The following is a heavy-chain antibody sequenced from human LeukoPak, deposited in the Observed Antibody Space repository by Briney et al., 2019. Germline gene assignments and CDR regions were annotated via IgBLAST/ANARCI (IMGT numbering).Heavy chain of an antibody. CDR2: IKQDGSEK. D-gene: IGHD1-26*01. CDR1: GFTFSSYW. V-gene: IGHV3-7*01. CDR3: ARDFLGGSYRPDPGVVDDY. J-gene: IGHJ4*02. Sequence: GGSLRLSCSASGFTFSSYWMSWVRQAPGKGLEWVANIKQDGSEKYYVDSVKGRFTISRDNAKNSLYLQMNSLRAEDTAVYYCARDFLGGSYRPDPGVVDDYWGQGTLVTVSS.